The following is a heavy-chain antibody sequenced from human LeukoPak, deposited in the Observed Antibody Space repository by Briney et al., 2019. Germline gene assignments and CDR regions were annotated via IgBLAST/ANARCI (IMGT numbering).Heavy chain of an antibody. Sequence: GGSLRLSCAASGFTFSSYWMSWVRQAPGKGLQWVSGISGSGGSTYYADSVKGRFTISRDNSKNTLYLQMNSLRAEDTAVYYCAKESKSNYYQYYGMDVWGQGTTVTVSS. CDR2: ISGSGGST. V-gene: IGHV3-23*01. J-gene: IGHJ6*02. CDR3: AKESKSNYYQYYGMDV. CDR1: GFTFSSYW.